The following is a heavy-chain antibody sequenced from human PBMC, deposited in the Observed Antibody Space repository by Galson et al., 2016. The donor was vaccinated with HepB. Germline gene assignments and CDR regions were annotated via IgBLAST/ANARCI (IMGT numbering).Heavy chain of an antibody. D-gene: IGHD2-21*02. Sequence: SETLSLTCTVSGDSIGSNRYFWGWIRQPPGKGLEWIGSIYSSGSTYYNPSLMSRVSISVDTSKNQFSLKLSSVTAADTAVYYCWGGRCGGNCYFRSSIDNWGQGRLVTVSS. V-gene: IGHV4-39*01. CDR3: WGGRCGGNCYFRSSIDN. CDR1: GDSIGSNRYF. CDR2: IYSSGST. J-gene: IGHJ4*02.